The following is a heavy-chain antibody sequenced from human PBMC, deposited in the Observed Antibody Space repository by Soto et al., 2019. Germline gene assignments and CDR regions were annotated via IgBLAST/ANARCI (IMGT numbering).Heavy chain of an antibody. D-gene: IGHD2-21*02. CDR1: GYTFTSYA. V-gene: IGHV1-3*01. CDR3: ARDSVVVTAMEYFQH. Sequence: GASVKVSCKASGYTFTSYAMHWVRQAPGQRLEWMGWINAGNGNTKYSQKFQGRVTMTRDTSTSTVYMELSSLRSEDTAVYYCARDSVVVTAMEYFQHWGQGTLVTVSS. J-gene: IGHJ1*01. CDR2: INAGNGNT.